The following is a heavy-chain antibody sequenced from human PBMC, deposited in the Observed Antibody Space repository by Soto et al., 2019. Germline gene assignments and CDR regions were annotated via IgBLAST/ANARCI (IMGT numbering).Heavy chain of an antibody. D-gene: IGHD4-4*01. CDR1: GGSFSGYY. CDR2: INHSGST. Sequence: PSETLSLTCAVYGGSFSGYYWSWIRQPPGKGLEWIGEINHSGSTNYNPSLKSRVTISVDKSISTAFLQWSSLKASDTAVYYCARHTQYYGMDVWGQGTAVTVSS. J-gene: IGHJ6*02. V-gene: IGHV4-34*01. CDR3: ARHTQYYGMDV.